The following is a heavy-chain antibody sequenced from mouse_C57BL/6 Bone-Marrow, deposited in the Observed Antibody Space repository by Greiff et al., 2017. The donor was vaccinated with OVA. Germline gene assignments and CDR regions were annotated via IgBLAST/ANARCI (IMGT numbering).Heavy chain of an antibody. J-gene: IGHJ3*01. D-gene: IGHD1-1*02. Sequence: EVQRVESGGGLVKPGGSLKLSCAASGFTFSDYGMHWVRQAPEKGLEWVAYISSGSSTIYYADTVKGRFTISRDNAKNTLFLQMTSLRSEDTAMYYCAREEWSFAYWGQGTLVTVSA. CDR1: GFTFSDYG. CDR2: ISSGSSTI. V-gene: IGHV5-17*01. CDR3: AREEWSFAY.